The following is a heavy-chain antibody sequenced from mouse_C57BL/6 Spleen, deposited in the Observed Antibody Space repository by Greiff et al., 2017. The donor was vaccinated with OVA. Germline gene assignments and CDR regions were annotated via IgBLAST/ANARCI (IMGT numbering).Heavy chain of an antibody. V-gene: IGHV1-59*01. J-gene: IGHJ2*01. CDR1: GYTFTSYW. D-gene: IGHD2-4*01. CDR2: IDPSDSYT. CDR3: ARAEDDYDARFDC. Sequence: QVQLQQPGAELVRPGTSVKLSCKASGYTFTSYWMHWVKQRPGQGLEWIGVIDPSDSYTNYNQKFKGKATLTVDTSSSTAYMQLSSLTSEDSAVYYCARAEDDYDARFDCWGKGTTLTVSS.